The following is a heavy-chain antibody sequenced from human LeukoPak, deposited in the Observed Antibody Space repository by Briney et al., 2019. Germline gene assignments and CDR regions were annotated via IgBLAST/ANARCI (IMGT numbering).Heavy chain of an antibody. V-gene: IGHV3-73*01. D-gene: IGHD6-19*01. CDR3: TRQLYSSDSFWFDP. J-gene: IGHJ5*02. Sequence: PGGSLRLSCATSGFTFSGSAMHWVRQASGKGLEWVGRIRSKANNYATAYAASVKGRFTISRDDSKNTTYLQMNSLKTEDTAIYYCTRQLYSSDSFWFDPWGQGAPVTVSS. CDR1: GFTFSGSA. CDR2: IRSKANNYAT.